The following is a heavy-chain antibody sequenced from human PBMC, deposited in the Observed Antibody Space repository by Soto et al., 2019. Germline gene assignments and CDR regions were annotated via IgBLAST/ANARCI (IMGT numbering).Heavy chain of an antibody. D-gene: IGHD3-3*01. Sequence: GGSLRLSCAASGFTVSSNYMSWVRQAPGKGLEWVSVIYSGGSTYYADSVKGRFTISRDNSKNTLYLQMNSLRAEDTAEYYCATGGGYDFWSGYQILDYWGHGTLVTVSS. CDR1: GFTVSSNY. J-gene: IGHJ4*01. CDR2: IYSGGST. V-gene: IGHV3-53*01. CDR3: ATGGGYDFWSGYQILDY.